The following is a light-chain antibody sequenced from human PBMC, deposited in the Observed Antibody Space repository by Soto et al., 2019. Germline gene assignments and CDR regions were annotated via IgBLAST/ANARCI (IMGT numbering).Light chain of an antibody. Sequence: QSALTQPRSVSGSPGQSVTISCTGTSSDVGCYDYVSWYQHHPGKARKLIIYDVTERPAGVPDRFSGSKSGNTASLTISGLQAEDEADYSCCSFAGSFSDVFGGGTKLTVL. CDR3: CSFAGSFSDV. J-gene: IGLJ2*01. CDR1: SSDVGCYDY. CDR2: DVT. V-gene: IGLV2-11*01.